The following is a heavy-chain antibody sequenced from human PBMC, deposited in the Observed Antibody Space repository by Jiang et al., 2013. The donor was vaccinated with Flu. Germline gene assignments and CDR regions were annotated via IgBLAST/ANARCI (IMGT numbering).Heavy chain of an antibody. J-gene: IGHJ4*02. Sequence: VKPSETLSLTCTVSGGSISSYYWSWIRQPPGKGLEWIGYIYYSGNTNYNPSLKSRVTISVDTSKKQFSLKLSSVTAADTAVYYCARGYGDYVFDYWGQGTLVTVSS. CDR2: IYYSGNT. D-gene: IGHD4-17*01. CDR3: ARGYGDYVFDY. CDR1: GGSISSYY. V-gene: IGHV4-59*13.